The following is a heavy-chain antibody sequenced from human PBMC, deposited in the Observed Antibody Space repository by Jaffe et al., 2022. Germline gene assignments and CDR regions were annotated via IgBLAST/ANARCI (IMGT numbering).Heavy chain of an antibody. CDR1: GFTFSSYW. J-gene: IGHJ4*02. D-gene: IGHD6-13*01. CDR2: INSDGSST. V-gene: IGHV3-74*01. CDR3: ASDSSSWYGGSREHIFDY. Sequence: EVQLVESGGGLVQPGGSLRLSCAASGFTFSSYWMHWVRQAPGKGLVWVSRINSDGSSTSYADSVKGRFTISRDNAKNTLYLQMNSLRAEDTAVYYCASDSSSWYGGSREHIFDYWGQGTLVTVSS.